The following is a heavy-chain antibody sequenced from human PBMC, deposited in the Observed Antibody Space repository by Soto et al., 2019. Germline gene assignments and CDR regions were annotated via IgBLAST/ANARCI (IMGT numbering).Heavy chain of an antibody. Sequence: GASVKVSCKPSGYSFSNFYVHWVRQAPGQGLECMGIIDPSSGTTSYTQKFQERVTMTRDTSMSTVYMELSRLRSEDTAVYYCARGAVVVPNGLIAGMDVWGLGTTVTVS. J-gene: IGHJ6*02. CDR1: GYSFSNFY. CDR3: ARGAVVVPNGLIAGMDV. D-gene: IGHD2-15*01. V-gene: IGHV1-46*01. CDR2: IDPSSGTT.